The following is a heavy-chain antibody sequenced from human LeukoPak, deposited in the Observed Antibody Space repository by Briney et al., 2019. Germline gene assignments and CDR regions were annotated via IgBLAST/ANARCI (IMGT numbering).Heavy chain of an antibody. Sequence: GGSLRLSCAASGFTFSSHWIHWVRQAPGKGLVWVSRINGDGTTTSYADSVKGRFTISRDTSNKAVYVQMNSLRPQDTAVYYCAANYLENTGYDDGFDLWGQGTMVIVSS. CDR2: INGDGTTT. D-gene: IGHD3-9*01. V-gene: IGHV3-74*01. CDR3: AANYLENTGYDDGFDL. CDR1: GFTFSSHW. J-gene: IGHJ3*01.